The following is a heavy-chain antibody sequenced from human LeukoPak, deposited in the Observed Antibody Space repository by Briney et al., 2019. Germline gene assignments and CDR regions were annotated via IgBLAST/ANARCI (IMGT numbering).Heavy chain of an antibody. CDR2: ISPDNGGT. D-gene: IGHD1-7*01. CDR3: ARYSAQGTY. CDR1: ENTFTGHY. V-gene: IGHV1-2*02. J-gene: IGHJ4*02. Sequence: GASVKVSCKASENTFTGHYVHWVRQAPGQGLEWMGWISPDNGGTNYAQKFQGRVTVTRDTSIRTAYMELGSLTPDDTAVYYCARYSAQGTYWGQGTLVTVSS.